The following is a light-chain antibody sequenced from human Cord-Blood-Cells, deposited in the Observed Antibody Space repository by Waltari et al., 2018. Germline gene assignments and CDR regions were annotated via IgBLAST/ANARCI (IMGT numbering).Light chain of an antibody. Sequence: DIKMTQYPSPLSASVGARVTITCRASQGISNYLAWYQQKPGKVPKLLIYAASTLQSGVPSRFSGSGSGTDFTLTISSLQPEDVATYYCQKYNSAPWTFGQGTKVEIK. CDR2: AAS. CDR1: QGISNY. V-gene: IGKV1-27*01. CDR3: QKYNSAPWT. J-gene: IGKJ1*01.